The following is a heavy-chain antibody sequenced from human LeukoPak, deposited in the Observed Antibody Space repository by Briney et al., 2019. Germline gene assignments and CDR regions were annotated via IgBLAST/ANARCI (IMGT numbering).Heavy chain of an antibody. V-gene: IGHV3-30*04. D-gene: IGHD5-24*01. CDR3: ARGERGSDY. Sequence: GSLRLSCAASGFTFSSYAMHWVRQAPGKGLEWVAVISYDGSNKYYADSVKGRFTISRDNSKNTLYLQMNSLRAEDTAVYYCARGERGSDYWGQGTLITVSS. J-gene: IGHJ4*02. CDR1: GFTFSSYA. CDR2: ISYDGSNK.